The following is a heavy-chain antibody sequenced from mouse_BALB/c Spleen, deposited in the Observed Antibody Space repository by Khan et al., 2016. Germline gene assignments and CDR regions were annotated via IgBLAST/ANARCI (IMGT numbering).Heavy chain of an antibody. CDR2: IDPANGNT. D-gene: IGHD2-4*01. J-gene: IGHJ3*01. CDR1: GFNIKDTY. V-gene: IGHV14-3*02. CDR3: ARSPYDYDVGFAY. Sequence: VQLQQSGAELVKPGASVKLSCTASGFNIKDTYMHWVKQRPEQGLEWIGRIDPANGNTKYDPKFQGKATITADTSSNTAYLQLSSLPSDDTAVYYCARSPYDYDVGFAYWGQGTLVTVSA.